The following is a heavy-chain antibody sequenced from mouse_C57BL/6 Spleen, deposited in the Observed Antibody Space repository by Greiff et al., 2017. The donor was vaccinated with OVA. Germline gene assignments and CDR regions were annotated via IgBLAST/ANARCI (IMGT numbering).Heavy chain of an antibody. V-gene: IGHV1-81*01. J-gene: IGHJ2*01. CDR3: ARWDTTVVEDY. CDR1: GYTFTSYG. D-gene: IGHD1-1*01. CDR2: IYPRSGNT. Sequence: QVHVKQSGAELARPGASVKLSCKASGYTFTSYGISWVKQRTGQGLEWIGEIYPRSGNTYYNEKFKGKATLTADKSSSTAYMELRSLTSEDSAVYFCARWDTTVVEDYWGQGTTLTVSS.